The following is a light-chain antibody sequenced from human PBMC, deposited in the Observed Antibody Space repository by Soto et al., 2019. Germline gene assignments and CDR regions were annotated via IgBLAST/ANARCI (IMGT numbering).Light chain of an antibody. CDR3: PQSYSSTWT. CDR1: QSISTF. J-gene: IGKJ1*01. CDR2: ATS. Sequence: DIQMTQSPSSLSASVGDRVTITCRPSQSISTFLNWYQQKPGTAPKLLMHATSILQSGVPSRFSGSGSGTEFTLTISSLQPEDSATYYCPQSYSSTWTFGQGTKVEIK. V-gene: IGKV1-39*01.